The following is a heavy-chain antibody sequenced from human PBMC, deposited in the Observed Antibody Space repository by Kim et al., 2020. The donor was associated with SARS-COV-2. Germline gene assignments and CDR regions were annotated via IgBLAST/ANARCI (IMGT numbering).Heavy chain of an antibody. CDR2: INPSGGST. CDR3: AREFHSSGYYGPYYYYYGMDV. D-gene: IGHD3-22*01. CDR1: GYTFTSYY. Sequence: ASVKVSCKASGYTFTSYYMHWVRQAPGQGLEWMGIINPSGGSTSYAQKFQGRVTMTRDTSTSTVYMELSSLRSEDTAVYYCAREFHSSGYYGPYYYYYGMDVWGQGTTVTVSS. J-gene: IGHJ6*02. V-gene: IGHV1-46*01.